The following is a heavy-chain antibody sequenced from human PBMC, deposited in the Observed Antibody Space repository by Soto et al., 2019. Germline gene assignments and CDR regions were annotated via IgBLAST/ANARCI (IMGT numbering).Heavy chain of an antibody. D-gene: IGHD6-19*01. J-gene: IGHJ4*02. CDR1: GYTFTSYY. Sequence: ASVKVSCKASGYTFTSYYMHWVRQAPGQGLEWMGIINPSGGSTSYAQKFQGRVTMTRDTSTSTVYMELGSLRSEDTAVYYCARGFYRANSKQWLTSLDYWGQGTLVTVSS. CDR3: ARGFYRANSKQWLTSLDY. CDR2: INPSGGST. V-gene: IGHV1-46*01.